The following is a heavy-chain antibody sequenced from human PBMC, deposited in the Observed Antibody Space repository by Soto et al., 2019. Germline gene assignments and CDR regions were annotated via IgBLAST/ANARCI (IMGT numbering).Heavy chain of an antibody. Sequence: QVQLVQSGAEVKKPGSSVKVSCKASGGTFSNHIITWVRQAPGQGPEWMGRIIPMLDITNYAQKFQCRVTITADKSTTTAYMEVSSLRPDDTAMYYCVKDSPLGSVFSGHDDIDSWGQRAPVTVSS. D-gene: IGHD5-12*01. CDR1: GGTFSNHI. J-gene: IGHJ4*02. CDR3: VKDSPLGSVFSGHDDIDS. CDR2: IIPMLDIT. V-gene: IGHV1-69*08.